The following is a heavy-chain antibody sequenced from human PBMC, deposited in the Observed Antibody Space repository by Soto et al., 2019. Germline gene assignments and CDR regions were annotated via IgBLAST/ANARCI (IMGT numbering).Heavy chain of an antibody. CDR3: ARGFGGFGELLFVGGLGMDV. J-gene: IGHJ6*02. CDR2: INSDGSST. Sequence: PGGSLRLSCAGRGFNCSSYWRPPVRQTPRKGLVWVSRINSDGSSTSYADSVKGRFTISRDNAKNTLYLQMNSLRAEDTAVYYCARGFGGFGELLFVGGLGMDVWGQGTTVTVSS. D-gene: IGHD3-10*01. CDR1: GFNCSSYW. V-gene: IGHV3-74*01.